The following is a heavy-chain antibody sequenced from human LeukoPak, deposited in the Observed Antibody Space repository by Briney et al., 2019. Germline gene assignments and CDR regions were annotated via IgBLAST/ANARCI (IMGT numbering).Heavy chain of an antibody. D-gene: IGHD3-10*01. CDR3: ARGGYYGSGNDFRFDP. CDR1: GGSISSYY. J-gene: IGHJ5*02. Sequence: SETLSPTCTVSGGSISSYYWSWIRQSPGKGLECIGYIHYTGSTNYNPSLKSRVTISVETSKNQFSLKLKSVTAADTAFYYCARGGYYGSGNDFRFDPWGQGTLVTVSS. CDR2: IHYTGST. V-gene: IGHV4-59*01.